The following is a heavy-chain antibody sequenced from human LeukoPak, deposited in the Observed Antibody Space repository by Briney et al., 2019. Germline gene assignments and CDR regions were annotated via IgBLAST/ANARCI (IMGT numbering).Heavy chain of an antibody. CDR2: IHHSGST. V-gene: IGHV4-39*01. CDR1: GDAITSDKYY. Sequence: PSETLSLTCTVSGDAITSDKYYWGWIRQPPGKGLEWIGNIHHSGSTYYSPSLKSRVTISVDTSKNQFSLKLSSVTAADTAVYYCATASPDYGSGSYYRSARPFNWFDPWGQGTLVTVSS. CDR3: ATASPDYGSGSYYRSARPFNWFDP. D-gene: IGHD3-10*01. J-gene: IGHJ5*02.